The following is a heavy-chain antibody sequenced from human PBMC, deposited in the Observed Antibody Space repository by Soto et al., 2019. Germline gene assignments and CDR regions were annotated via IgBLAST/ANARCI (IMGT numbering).Heavy chain of an antibody. CDR3: ARRQEDYDLLTGYYMRYFDL. Sequence: GGSLRLSCAASGIVFSSYAMSRVRQAPGKGLERVSAISGSGGRTYYADSVKGRVTTSRDNAKSSLYLQMNSLRAEDTALYYCARRQEDYDLLTGYYMRYFDLWGRGTLVTVSS. CDR2: ISGSGGRT. J-gene: IGHJ2*01. CDR1: GIVFSSYA. D-gene: IGHD3-9*01. V-gene: IGHV3-23*01.